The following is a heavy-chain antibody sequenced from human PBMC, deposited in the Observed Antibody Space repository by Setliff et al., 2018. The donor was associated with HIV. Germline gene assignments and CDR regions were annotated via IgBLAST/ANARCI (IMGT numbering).Heavy chain of an antibody. CDR2: MSGSGGST. V-gene: IGHV3-23*01. Sequence: GGSLRLSCAASGFTFSSYAMSWVRQAPGKGLEWVSAMSGSGGSTYYSDSVKGRFTISRDNSKNTLFLQMNSLRDEDTAVYYCARDGAHYFGDSAYYPGPMDVWGKGTTVTVSS. J-gene: IGHJ6*03. CDR1: GFTFSSYA. D-gene: IGHD3-22*01. CDR3: ARDGAHYFGDSAYYPGPMDV.